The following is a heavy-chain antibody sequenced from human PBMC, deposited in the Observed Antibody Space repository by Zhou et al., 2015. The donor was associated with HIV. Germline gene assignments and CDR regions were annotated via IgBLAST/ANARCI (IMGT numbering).Heavy chain of an antibody. CDR2: IIPIFGTA. J-gene: IGHJ6*03. CDR3: AREGEVLRFAHYYYYYMDV. CDR1: GGTFSSYA. D-gene: IGHD3-3*01. V-gene: IGHV1-69*01. Sequence: QVQLVQSGAEVKKPGSSVKVSCKASGGTFSSYAISWVRQAPGQGLEWMGGIIPIFGTANYAQKFQGRVTITADESTSTAYMELSSLRSEDTAVYYCAREGEVLRFAHYYYYYMDVWGKGTTVTVSS.